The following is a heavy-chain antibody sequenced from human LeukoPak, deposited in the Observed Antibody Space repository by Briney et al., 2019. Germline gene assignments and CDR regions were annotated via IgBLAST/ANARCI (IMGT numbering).Heavy chain of an antibody. CDR3: TVTGY. J-gene: IGHJ4*02. Sequence: GGSLRLSCAASGFTFSGYWMTWVRQAPGKGLEWVANIKQDGSEKYYVDSVKGRFTISRDNAKNSVYLQMNSLRVEDTAVYYCTVTGYWGQGTLVTVSS. V-gene: IGHV3-7*01. D-gene: IGHD2-21*02. CDR1: GFTFSGYW. CDR2: IKQDGSEK.